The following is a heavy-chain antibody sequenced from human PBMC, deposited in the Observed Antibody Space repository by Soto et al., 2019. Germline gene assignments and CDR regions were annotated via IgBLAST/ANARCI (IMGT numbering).Heavy chain of an antibody. CDR2: VYHSWST. CDR1: GGSISSDY. J-gene: IGHJ5*02. V-gene: IGHV4-59*01. D-gene: IGHD3-10*01. CDR3: AKFGTSPNGNWFDP. Sequence: SETLSLTCTVSGGSISSDYWNWIRQPPGKGLEWIGYVYHSWSTKYNPSLKSRVTISVDTSKNQLSLKLNSVTAADTAVYYCAKFGTSPNGNWFDPWGQGTLVTVSS.